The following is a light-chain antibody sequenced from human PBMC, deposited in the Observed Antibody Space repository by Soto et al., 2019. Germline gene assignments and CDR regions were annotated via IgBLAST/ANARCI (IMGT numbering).Light chain of an antibody. CDR1: SGHSSYA. Sequence: QPVLTQSPSASASLGASVKLTCTLSSGHSSYAIAWHQQQLENGLRYLMKLNSDGSHSKGDGIPDRFSGYSSGAEGYLTISSLQSEDEADYYCQTWGTGLVFGGGTKLTVL. CDR3: QTWGTGLV. V-gene: IGLV4-69*01. J-gene: IGLJ2*01. CDR2: LNSDGSH.